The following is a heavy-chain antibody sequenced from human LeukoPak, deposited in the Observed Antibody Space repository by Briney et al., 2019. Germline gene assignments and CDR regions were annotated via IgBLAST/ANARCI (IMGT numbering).Heavy chain of an antibody. Sequence: GGSLRLSCAASGFTFSSYGMHWVRQAPGKGLEWVAFIRYDGSNKYYADPVKGRFTISRDNSKNTLYLQMNSLRAEDTAVYYCAKIRSNLGYCSSTSCRGDAFDIWGQGTMVTVSS. D-gene: IGHD2-2*01. CDR2: IRYDGSNK. CDR1: GFTFSSYG. CDR3: AKIRSNLGYCSSTSCRGDAFDI. V-gene: IGHV3-30*02. J-gene: IGHJ3*02.